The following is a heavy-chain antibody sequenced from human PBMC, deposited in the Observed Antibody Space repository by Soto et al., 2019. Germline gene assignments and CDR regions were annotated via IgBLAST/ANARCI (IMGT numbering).Heavy chain of an antibody. J-gene: IGHJ4*02. V-gene: IGHV1-69*13. Sequence: SVKVSCKASGGTFSSYAISWVRQAPGQGLEWMGGIIPIFGTANYAQKFQGRVMITADESTSTAYMELSSLRSEDTAVYYCARESSYDSSGYYYYWGQGTLVTVSS. CDR2: IIPIFGTA. D-gene: IGHD3-22*01. CDR1: GGTFSSYA. CDR3: ARESSYDSSGYYYY.